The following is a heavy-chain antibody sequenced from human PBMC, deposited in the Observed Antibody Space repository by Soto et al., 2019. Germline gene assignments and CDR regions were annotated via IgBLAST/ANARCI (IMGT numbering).Heavy chain of an antibody. Sequence: GGSLRLSCAASGFTFSSYGMHWVRQAPGKGLEWVAVIWYDGSNKYYADSVKGRFTISRDNSKNTLYLQMNSLRAEDTAVYYCARDAADYDFWSGYYPRWFYLWGQGTLVTVSS. CDR1: GFTFSSYG. CDR3: ARDAADYDFWSGYYPRWFYL. CDR2: IWYDGSNK. D-gene: IGHD3-3*01. V-gene: IGHV3-33*01. J-gene: IGHJ5*02.